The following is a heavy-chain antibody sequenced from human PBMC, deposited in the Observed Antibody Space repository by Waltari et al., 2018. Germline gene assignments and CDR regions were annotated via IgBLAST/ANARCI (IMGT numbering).Heavy chain of an antibody. V-gene: IGHV1-69*12. D-gene: IGHD3-22*01. CDR3: ARARDYYDSSGYYFDY. Sequence: QVQLVQSGAEVKKPGSSVKVSCKASGGTFSSYAISWVRQAPGQGLEWMGGIILIFGTANYAQKFQGRVTITADESTSTAYMELSSLRSEDTAVYYCARARDYYDSSGYYFDYWGQGTLVTVSS. J-gene: IGHJ4*02. CDR1: GGTFSSYA. CDR2: IILIFGTA.